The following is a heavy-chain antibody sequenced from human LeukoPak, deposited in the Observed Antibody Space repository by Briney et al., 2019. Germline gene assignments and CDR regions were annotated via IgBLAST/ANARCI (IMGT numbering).Heavy chain of an antibody. CDR1: GFTFSSYE. CDR2: ISSTSGSTI. J-gene: IGHJ4*02. CDR3: ARRYCSSTSCLLDY. Sequence: QPGGSLRLSCAASGFTFSSYEMNWVRQAPGKGLEWVSYISSTSGSTIYYADSVKGRFTISRDNAKNSVYLQMNSLRAEDTAVYYCARRYCSSTSCLLDYWGQGTLVTVSS. D-gene: IGHD2-2*01. V-gene: IGHV3-48*03.